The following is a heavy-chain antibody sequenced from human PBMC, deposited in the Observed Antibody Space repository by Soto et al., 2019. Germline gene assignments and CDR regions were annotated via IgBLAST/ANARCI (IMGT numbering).Heavy chain of an antibody. D-gene: IGHD3-22*01. CDR3: ARDRVESGYPEYFQH. CDR1: GFTFSSYA. J-gene: IGHJ1*01. CDR2: ISGSGGST. Sequence: PGGSLRLSCAASGFTFSSYAMSWVRQAPGKGLEWVSAISGSGGSTYYADSVEGRFTISRDNSKNTLYLQMNSLRAEDTAVYYCARDRVESGYPEYFQHWGQGTLVTAPQ. V-gene: IGHV3-23*01.